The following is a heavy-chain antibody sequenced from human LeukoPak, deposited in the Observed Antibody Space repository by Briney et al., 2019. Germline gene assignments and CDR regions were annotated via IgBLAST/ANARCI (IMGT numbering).Heavy chain of an antibody. CDR1: GDSISTYY. V-gene: IGHV4-38-2*02. CDR3: ARGRRGSGLFDY. D-gene: IGHD3-10*01. J-gene: IGHJ4*02. CDR2: IYHSGST. Sequence: SETLSLTCTVSGDSISTYYWGWIRQPPGKGLEWIGSIYHSGSTYYNPSLKSRVTISVDTSKNQFSLKLSSVTAADTAVYYCARGRRGSGLFDYWGQGTLVTVSS.